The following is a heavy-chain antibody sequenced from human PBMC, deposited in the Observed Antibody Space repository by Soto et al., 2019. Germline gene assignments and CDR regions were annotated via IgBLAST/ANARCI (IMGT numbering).Heavy chain of an antibody. V-gene: IGHV3-30-3*01. J-gene: IGHJ4*02. CDR2: ISYDVSNK. CDR3: ASSLYDSSGYYDYFDY. D-gene: IGHD3-22*01. CDR1: GFTFSSYA. Sequence: GGSLRLSCAASGFTFSSYAMHWVRQAPGKGLEWVAVISYDVSNKYYADSVKGRFTISRDNSKNTLYLQMNSLRAEDTAVYYCASSLYDSSGYYDYFDYWGQGTLVTVSS.